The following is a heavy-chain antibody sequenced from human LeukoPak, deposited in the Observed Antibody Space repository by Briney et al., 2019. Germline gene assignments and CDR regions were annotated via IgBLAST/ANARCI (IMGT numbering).Heavy chain of an antibody. CDR2: IRYDGSKK. V-gene: IGHV3-30*02. CDR3: AKGDWDIVVVPAAHHFDY. J-gene: IGHJ4*02. Sequence: GGAMRLSFAASGFTFSSYGKHWVRQSPVKGLEVLAFIRYDGSKKYFADSVKGRFTISRDNSKNTLYLQMNSLRAEDTAVYYCAKGDWDIVVVPAAHHFDYWGQGTLVTVSS. CDR1: GFTFSSYG. D-gene: IGHD2-2*01.